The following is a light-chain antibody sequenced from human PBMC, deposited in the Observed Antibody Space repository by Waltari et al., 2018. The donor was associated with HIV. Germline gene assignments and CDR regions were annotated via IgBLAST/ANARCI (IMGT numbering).Light chain of an antibody. J-gene: IGLJ2*01. V-gene: IGLV2-11*01. CDR3: CSYAGSYTMV. CDR2: DVS. CDR1: CSVFGGFKF. Sequence: QSALPQPRPVSGSPGPSVTISCTGPCSVFGGFKFFPWYQQHPGKAPKVIIHDVSERPSGVPDRFSGSKSGNTASLTISGLQAEDDADYYCCSYAGSYTMVFGGGTKLTVL.